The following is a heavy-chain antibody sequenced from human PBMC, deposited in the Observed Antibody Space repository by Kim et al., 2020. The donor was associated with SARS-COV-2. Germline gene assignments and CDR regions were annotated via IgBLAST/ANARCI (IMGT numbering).Heavy chain of an antibody. CDR2: ISSSSSYI. V-gene: IGHV3-21*01. Sequence: GGSLILSCAASGFTFSSYSMNWVRQAPGKGLEWVSSISSSSSYIYYADSVKGRFTISRDNAKNSLYLQMNSLRAEDTAVYYCAREGGGSSGWSWFDPWGQGTLVTVSS. CDR1: GFTFSSYS. CDR3: AREGGGSSGWSWFDP. D-gene: IGHD6-19*01. J-gene: IGHJ5*02.